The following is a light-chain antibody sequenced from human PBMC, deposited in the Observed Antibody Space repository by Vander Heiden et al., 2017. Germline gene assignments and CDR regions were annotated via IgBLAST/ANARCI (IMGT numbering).Light chain of an antibody. CDR1: SSDVGGYNY. CDR2: EVS. J-gene: IGLJ2*01. CDR3: SSYTSSSTLV. Sequence: QFAPAQPAAASGSTGRSITISCPGTSSDVGGYNYVSWYQQHPGNAPKLMIYEVSNRPSGVSNRFSGSKSGNTASLTISGLQAEDEADYYCSSYTSSSTLVFGGGTKLPVL. V-gene: IGLV2-14*01.